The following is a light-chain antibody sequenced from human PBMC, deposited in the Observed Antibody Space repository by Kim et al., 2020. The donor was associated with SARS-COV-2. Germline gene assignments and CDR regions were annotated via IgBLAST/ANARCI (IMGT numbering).Light chain of an antibody. Sequence: VPLYFTGSSSYLGGGDDVHRYPQLPGTAPKSLIFCTSHRPSGCPSRFSCSKSGTSASLAITGLQAEDEADYYCQSYHSSLCCSGVFGPGTKVTVL. CDR3: QSYHSSLCCSGV. CDR2: CTS. J-gene: IGLJ1*01. V-gene: IGLV1-40*01. CDR1: SSYLGGGDD.